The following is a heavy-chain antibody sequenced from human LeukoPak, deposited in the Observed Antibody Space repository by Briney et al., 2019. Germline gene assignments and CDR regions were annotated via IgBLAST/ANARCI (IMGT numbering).Heavy chain of an antibody. D-gene: IGHD1-1*01. CDR3: ARDNELEDPYYYYMDV. Sequence: GGSLRLSCAATGFTFSSYWMSWVRQAPGKGLECVANIKQDGSEKYYVDSVKGRFTISRDNAKNSLYLQMNSLRAEDTAVYYCARDNELEDPYYYYMDVWSKGTTVTVSS. CDR1: GFTFSSYW. V-gene: IGHV3-7*01. J-gene: IGHJ6*03. CDR2: IKQDGSEK.